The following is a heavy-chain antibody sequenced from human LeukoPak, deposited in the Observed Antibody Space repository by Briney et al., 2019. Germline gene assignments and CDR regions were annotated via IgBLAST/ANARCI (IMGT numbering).Heavy chain of an antibody. Sequence: ASVTVSCKSSVGTFSSYAISWVRQAPGQGLEWMGGIIPIFGTANYAQKFQGRVTITADESTSTAYMELSSLRSEDTAVYYCARAREITMVRGVITYFDYWGQGTLVTVSS. CDR1: VGTFSSYA. CDR3: ARAREITMVRGVITYFDY. CDR2: IIPIFGTA. J-gene: IGHJ4*02. V-gene: IGHV1-69*13. D-gene: IGHD3-10*01.